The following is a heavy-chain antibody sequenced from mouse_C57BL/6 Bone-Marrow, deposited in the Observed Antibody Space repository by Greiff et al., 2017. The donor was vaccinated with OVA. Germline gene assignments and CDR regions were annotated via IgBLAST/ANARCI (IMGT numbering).Heavy chain of an antibody. CDR1: GFNIKDYY. J-gene: IGHJ3*01. CDR3: ARALLLAY. V-gene: IGHV14-2*01. CDR2: IDPEDGET. D-gene: IGHD1-2*01. Sequence: EVKVVESGAELVKPGASVKLSCTASGFNIKDYYMHWVKQRTEKGLEWIGRIDPEDGETKYAPKFQGKATITADTSSTTAYLQLSSLTSEDTAVYYCARALLLAYWGQGTLVTVSA.